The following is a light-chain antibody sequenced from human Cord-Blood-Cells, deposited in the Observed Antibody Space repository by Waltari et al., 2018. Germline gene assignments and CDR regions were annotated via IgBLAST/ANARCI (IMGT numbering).Light chain of an antibody. V-gene: IGLV2-11*01. J-gene: IGLJ1*01. Sequence: QSALTQPRSVSGSPGQSVTISCTGTSSDVGGYNYVSWYQQHPGKAPILMIYDVSTPPSVVPDLFSGSTSGNTASLTISGLQAEDEADYYCCSYAGSYTSYVCGTGTKVTVL. CDR2: DVS. CDR1: SSDVGGYNY. CDR3: CSYAGSYTSYV.